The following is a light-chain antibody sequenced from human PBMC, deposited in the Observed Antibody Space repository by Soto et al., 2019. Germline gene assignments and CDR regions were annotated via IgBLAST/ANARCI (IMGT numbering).Light chain of an antibody. CDR1: SSDIGVYNY. CDR2: EVS. V-gene: IGLV2-8*01. CDR3: SSYAGSTHV. Sequence: QSALTQPPSASGSPGQSVTISCTGTSSDIGVYNYVSWYQQHPGKAPKLMIYEVSKRPSGVPDRFSGSKSGNTASLTVSGLQAEDEADYYCSSYAGSTHVFGTGTKVTVL. J-gene: IGLJ1*01.